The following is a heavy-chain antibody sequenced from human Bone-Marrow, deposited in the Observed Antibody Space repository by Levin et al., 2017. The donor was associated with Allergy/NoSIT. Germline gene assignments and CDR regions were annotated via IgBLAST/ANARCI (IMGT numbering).Heavy chain of an antibody. D-gene: IGHD3-10*01. CDR1: GYTFTTYG. V-gene: IGHV1-18*01. CDR2: ISTHNDKT. Sequence: PGESLKISCKTSGYTFTTYGINWLRQAPGQGLEWMGWISTHNDKTEYAEKFQGRVTMTTNTSTSTAYMELRSLRSDDTAVYYCARIWGSPDYWGQGTLVTVSS. CDR3: ARIWGSPDY. J-gene: IGHJ4*02.